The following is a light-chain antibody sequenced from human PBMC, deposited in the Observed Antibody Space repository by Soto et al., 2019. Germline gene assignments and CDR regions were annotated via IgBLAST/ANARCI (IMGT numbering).Light chain of an antibody. J-gene: IGKJ4*01. CDR1: QGISNW. CDR3: QQTNTFLPLT. CDR2: APS. Sequence: DIQMTQSPSSVSASVGDRVTITCRASQGISNWLAWYQQQPGKAPKLLFYAPSSLQSGVPSRFSGGGSGTHFTLIISSLQPEDFATYYCQQTNTFLPLTFGGGTKVEIK. V-gene: IGKV1-12*01.